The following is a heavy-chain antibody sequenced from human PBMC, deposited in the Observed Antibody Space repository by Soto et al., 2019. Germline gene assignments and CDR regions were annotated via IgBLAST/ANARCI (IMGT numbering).Heavy chain of an antibody. D-gene: IGHD3-22*01. CDR1: GFTFSDYY. J-gene: IGHJ5*02. CDR3: TTNYYDSSGYDNWFDP. CDR2: ISSSSSYT. Sequence: GVLRLSCADSGFTFSDYYMSWIRQAPGKGLEWVSYISSSSSYTNYADSVKGRFTISRDNAKNSLYLQMNSLRAEDTAVYYCTTNYYDSSGYDNWFDPWGQGTLVTVSS. V-gene: IGHV3-11*03.